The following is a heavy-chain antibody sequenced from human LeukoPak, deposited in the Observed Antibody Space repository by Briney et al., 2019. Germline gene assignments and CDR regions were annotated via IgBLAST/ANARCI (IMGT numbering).Heavy chain of an antibody. Sequence: ASVKVSCKASASTFSTYAIHWVRQAPGQGLEWMGWIATANGNTRYSQRFQDRVTITRDTSASTVYMELRGLGSEDMALYFCAREKYYRIGRFDRAYLDDWGQGTLVTVSS. CDR1: ASTFSTYA. D-gene: IGHD3-10*01. V-gene: IGHV1-3*03. CDR2: IATANGNT. CDR3: AREKYYRIGRFDRAYLDD. J-gene: IGHJ4*02.